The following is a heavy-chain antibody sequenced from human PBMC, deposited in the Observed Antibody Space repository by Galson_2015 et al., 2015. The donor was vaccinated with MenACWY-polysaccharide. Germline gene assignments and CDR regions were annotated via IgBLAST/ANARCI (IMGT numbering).Heavy chain of an antibody. J-gene: IGHJ6*02. V-gene: IGHV5-51*01. Sequence: QSGAEETKPGESLPISCTASGYLFPRFAIGWVRQMPGQGLEWLGLLYPSDSDVKYNPSFQGQVTFSADRSTNTAYLQWSSLKASDSAMYYCARKDHGTGSMDVWGQGTTVAVSS. CDR2: LYPSDSDV. CDR3: ARKDHGTGSMDV. CDR1: GYLFPRFA. D-gene: IGHD3-10*01.